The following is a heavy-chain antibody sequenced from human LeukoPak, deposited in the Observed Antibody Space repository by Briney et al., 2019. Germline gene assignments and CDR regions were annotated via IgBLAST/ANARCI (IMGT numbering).Heavy chain of an antibody. Sequence: GGSLRLSCAASGFTFSSYEMNWVRQAPGKGLEWVSYISSSGSTIYYANSVKGRFTISRDNAKNSLYLQMNSLRAEDTAVYYCARDGSGSGNYYNVAGFDYWGQGTLVSVSS. D-gene: IGHD3-10*01. CDR1: GFTFSSYE. J-gene: IGHJ4*02. CDR2: ISSSGSTI. V-gene: IGHV3-48*03. CDR3: ARDGSGSGNYYNVAGFDY.